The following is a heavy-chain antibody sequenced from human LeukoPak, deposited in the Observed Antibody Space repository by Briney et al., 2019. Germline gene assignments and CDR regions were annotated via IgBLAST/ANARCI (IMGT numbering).Heavy chain of an antibody. CDR1: GGSIGSYY. CDR2: IYYSGST. J-gene: IGHJ4*02. V-gene: IGHV4-59*01. Sequence: SETLSLTCTVSGGSIGSYYWSWLRQPPGKGLEWIGYIYYSGSTNYNPSLKSRVTISVDTSKNQFSLKLSSVTAADTAVYYCARYDFNKFFDYWGQGILVTVSS. CDR3: ARYDFNKFFDY. D-gene: IGHD3-3*01.